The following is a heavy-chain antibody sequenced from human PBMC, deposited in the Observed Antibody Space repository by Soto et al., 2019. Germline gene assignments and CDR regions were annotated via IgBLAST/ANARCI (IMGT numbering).Heavy chain of an antibody. Sequence: PGGSLRLSCAASGFTFNTYWMSWVRQAPGKGLEWVANIKQDGLAAWYLESVKGRFTISRDNAKNTLYLQMNSLRVEETAVYYCAREGYYYDRSGSQGPFDYWGQGTLVTVSS. V-gene: IGHV3-7*01. D-gene: IGHD3-22*01. J-gene: IGHJ4*02. CDR1: GFTFNTYW. CDR3: AREGYYYDRSGSQGPFDY. CDR2: IKQDGLAA.